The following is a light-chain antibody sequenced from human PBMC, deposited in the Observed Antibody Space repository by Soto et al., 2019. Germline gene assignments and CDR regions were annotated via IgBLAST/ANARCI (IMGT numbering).Light chain of an antibody. CDR2: WAS. Sequence: DIVMTQSPDSLAVSLGERATINCKSSQSVLYSSNNKNHLAWYQQKPGQPPKVVIYWASTRESGVPDRFSGSGSGTDFTLTISSLQAEDVAVYYCYQYFSTPRTVGGGTMVDSK. V-gene: IGKV4-1*01. CDR3: YQYFSTPRT. J-gene: IGKJ4*02. CDR1: QSVLYSSNNKNH.